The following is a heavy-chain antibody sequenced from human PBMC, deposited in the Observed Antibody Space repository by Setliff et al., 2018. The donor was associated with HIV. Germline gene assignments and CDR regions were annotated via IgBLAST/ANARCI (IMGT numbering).Heavy chain of an antibody. J-gene: IGHJ4*02. CDR2: IYTTGST. V-gene: IGHV4-61*09. Sequence: PSETLSLTCTVSGGSISSGSYYWTWIRQPAGKGLEWIGHIYTTGSTNYNPSLKSRVTMSVDTSRNQFSLKLSSVTAADTAVYSCAREDALTQQFDSWGQGTLVTVSS. CDR3: AREDALTQQFDS. CDR1: GGSISSGSYY. D-gene: IGHD6-13*01.